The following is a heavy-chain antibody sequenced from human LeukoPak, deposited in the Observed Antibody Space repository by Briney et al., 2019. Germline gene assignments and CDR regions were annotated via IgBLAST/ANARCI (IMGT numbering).Heavy chain of an antibody. CDR2: ISGSGGST. CDR1: GFPFSSYY. CDR3: AKIGSDY. V-gene: IGHV3-23*01. Sequence: GGSLRLSCAASGFPFSSYYMSWVRQAPGKGLEWVSTISGSGGSTYYADSVKGRFTISRDNSENTVFLQMNSLRGEDTAVYYCAKIGSDYWGQGTLVTVSS. D-gene: IGHD1-14*01. J-gene: IGHJ4*02.